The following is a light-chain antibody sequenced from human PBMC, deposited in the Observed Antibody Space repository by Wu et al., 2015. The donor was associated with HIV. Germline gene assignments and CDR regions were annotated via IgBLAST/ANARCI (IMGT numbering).Light chain of an antibody. Sequence: DIQMTQSPSSLSASVGDRVTINCRASQSISSQLNWYQQKAGKAPKLLIYAASSLQSGVPSRFSGSGSGTDFTLTISSLQPEDFATYYCQESYSTPRTFGQGTKVENK. V-gene: IGKV1-39*01. CDR1: QSISSQ. CDR3: QESYSTPRT. CDR2: AAS. J-gene: IGKJ1*01.